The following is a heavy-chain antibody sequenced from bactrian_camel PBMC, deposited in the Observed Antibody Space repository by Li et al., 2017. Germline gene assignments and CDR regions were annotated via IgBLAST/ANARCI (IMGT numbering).Heavy chain of an antibody. CDR1: GFTLVDAD. D-gene: IGHD3*01. CDR2: ISSDGST. V-gene: IGHV3S53*01. CDR3: AADETGAMTLVEECQAFFGEYKH. Sequence: QVQLVESGGGSVQPGGSLRLSCTYSGFTLVDADMGWYRQASGNECELVSTISSDGSTSYHDSVKGRFTISQDNAKNTVYLQMNDLKPEDTAVYYCAADETGAMTLVEECQAFFGEYKHWGQGTQVTVS. J-gene: IGHJ4*01.